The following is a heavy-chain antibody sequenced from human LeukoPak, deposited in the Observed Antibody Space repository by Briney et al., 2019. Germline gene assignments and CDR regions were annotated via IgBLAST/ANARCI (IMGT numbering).Heavy chain of an antibody. CDR2: IDPNSGAT. Sequence: ASVKVSCKASGYTLTAYYMHWVRQAPGQGLEWMGWIDPNSGATDSAQKFQGRVTVTRDTSLNTVYMELSRVTSDDTAVYYCARGRTSLTAWFVPWGQGTLVTVSS. CDR1: GYTLTAYY. V-gene: IGHV1-2*02. J-gene: IGHJ5*02. D-gene: IGHD4-11*01. CDR3: ARGRTSLTAWFVP.